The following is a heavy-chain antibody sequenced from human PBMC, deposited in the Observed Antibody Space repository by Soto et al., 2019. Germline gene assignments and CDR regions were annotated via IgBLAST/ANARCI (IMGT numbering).Heavy chain of an antibody. J-gene: IGHJ4*02. V-gene: IGHV4-30-2*01. D-gene: IGHD3-16*02. CDR2: IDRSGRT. Sequence: NPSETLSLTCAVSGGSISSGGYSWSWIRQTPGKGLEWIGEIDRSGRTKYNPSLKSRVAISVDTSKNQFSLKVTSMTAADTAVYYCALWGSYRSFDNWGQGTLVTVSS. CDR1: GGSISSGGYS. CDR3: ALWGSYRSFDN.